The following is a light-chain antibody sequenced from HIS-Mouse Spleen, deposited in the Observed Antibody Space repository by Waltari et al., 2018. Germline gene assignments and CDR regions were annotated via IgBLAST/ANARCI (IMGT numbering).Light chain of an antibody. CDR2: EGS. V-gene: IGLV2-23*01. Sequence: QSALTQPASVSGSPGQSITISCTGTSSDVGSYNLVSWYQQHPGKAPILMIYEGSKRPSGVSKRFDGYKSGKAASLTISGLQAEDEADYYCCSYAGSSTYVFGTGTKVTVL. J-gene: IGLJ1*01. CDR3: CSYAGSSTYV. CDR1: SSDVGSYNL.